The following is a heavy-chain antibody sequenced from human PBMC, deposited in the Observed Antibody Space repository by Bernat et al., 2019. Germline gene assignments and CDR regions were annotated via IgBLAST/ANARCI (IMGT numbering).Heavy chain of an antibody. CDR3: ARGSVRSYTAIPGSPRLYYFDY. V-gene: IGHV3-11*06. Sequence: VQLVESGGGLVKPGGSLRLSCAASGFTFSDYYMSWIRQAPGKGLEWVSYISSSSSYTNYADSVKGRFTISRDNAKNSLYLQMNSLRAEDTAVYYCARGSVRSYTAIPGSPRLYYFDYWGQGTLVTVSS. J-gene: IGHJ4*02. CDR2: ISSSSSYT. CDR1: GFTFSDYY. D-gene: IGHD5-18*01.